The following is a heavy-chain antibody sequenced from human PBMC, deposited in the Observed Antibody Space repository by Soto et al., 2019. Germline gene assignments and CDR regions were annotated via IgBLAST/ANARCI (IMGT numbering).Heavy chain of an antibody. Sequence: PGGSLRLSCAASGFTFSSYAMSWVRQAPGKGLEWVSAISGSGGSTYYADSVKGRFTISRDNAKNSLYLQMNSLRAEDTAVYYCARVKTAMASYYFDYWGQGTLVTVSS. D-gene: IGHD5-18*01. V-gene: IGHV3-23*01. CDR2: ISGSGGST. J-gene: IGHJ4*02. CDR3: ARVKTAMASYYFDY. CDR1: GFTFSSYA.